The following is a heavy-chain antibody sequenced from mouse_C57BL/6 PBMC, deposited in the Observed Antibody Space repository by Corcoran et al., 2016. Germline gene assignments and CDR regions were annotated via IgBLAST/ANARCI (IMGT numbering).Heavy chain of an antibody. D-gene: IGHD1-1*01. CDR2: INPNNGGT. Sequence: EVQRQQSGPELVKPGASVKISCKASGYTFTDYYMNWVKQSHGKSLEWIGDINPNNGGTSYNQKFKGKATLTVDKSSSTAYMELRSLTSEDSAVYYCARWIGYYGATYWGQGTLVTVSA. CDR3: ARWIGYYGATY. V-gene: IGHV1-26*01. CDR1: GYTFTDYY. J-gene: IGHJ3*01.